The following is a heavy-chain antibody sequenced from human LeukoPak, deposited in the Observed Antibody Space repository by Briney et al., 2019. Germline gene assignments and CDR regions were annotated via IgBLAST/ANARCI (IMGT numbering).Heavy chain of an antibody. Sequence: PGGSLRLSCAASGFSFSTFAMTWVRQAPGKGLEWVSVISGRGGSTYYADSVKGRFTISRDNSKNTLYLQMNTLRADDTAVYYCARGAFDWGQGTLVTVSS. CDR2: ISGRGGST. CDR3: ARGAFD. V-gene: IGHV3-23*01. J-gene: IGHJ4*02. CDR1: GFSFSTFA.